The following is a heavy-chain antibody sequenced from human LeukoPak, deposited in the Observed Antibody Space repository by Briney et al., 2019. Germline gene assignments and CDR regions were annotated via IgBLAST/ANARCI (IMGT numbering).Heavy chain of an antibody. Sequence: SETLSLTCTVSGGSISSYYWSWIRQPAGKGLEWIGRIYTSGSTNYNPSLKSRVTTSVDASKNQFSLKLSSVTAADTAVYYCARGVATAQFGGAFDIWGQGTMVTVSS. CDR2: IYTSGST. D-gene: IGHD5-12*01. CDR3: ARGVATAQFGGAFDI. V-gene: IGHV4-4*07. J-gene: IGHJ3*02. CDR1: GGSISSYY.